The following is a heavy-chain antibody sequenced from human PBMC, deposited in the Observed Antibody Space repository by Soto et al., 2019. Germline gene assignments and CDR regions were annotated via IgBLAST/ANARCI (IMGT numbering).Heavy chain of an antibody. V-gene: IGHV4-4*02. CDR2: IHHSGST. J-gene: IGHJ6*02. D-gene: IGHD5-18*01. CDR3: ARVPQLWSTERYYYGMDV. CDR1: GGSISGRNW. Sequence: QVQLQESGPGLVKPSGTLSLTCGVSGGSISGRNWWSWVRQPPGKGLEWIGEIHHSGSTNYNPSLMSRVTISVDKSKNQFSLNLSSVTAADTAVYYCARVPQLWSTERYYYGMDVWGQGTTVTVSS.